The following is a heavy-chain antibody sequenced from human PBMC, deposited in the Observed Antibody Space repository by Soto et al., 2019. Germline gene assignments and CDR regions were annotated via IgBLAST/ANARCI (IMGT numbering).Heavy chain of an antibody. D-gene: IGHD2-2*01. Sequence: PGGSLRLSCAASGFTFSSYSMNWVRQAPGKGLEWVSCISSSSSYIYYADSVKGRFTISRDNAKNSVYLQMNNLRAEDTAVYYCASCSSTSCYRSAFDIWGQGTMVTVSS. CDR1: GFTFSSYS. V-gene: IGHV3-21*01. CDR3: ASCSSTSCYRSAFDI. CDR2: ISSSSSYI. J-gene: IGHJ3*02.